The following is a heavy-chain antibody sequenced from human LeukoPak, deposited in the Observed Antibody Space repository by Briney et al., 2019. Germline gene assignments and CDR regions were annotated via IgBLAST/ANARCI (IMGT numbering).Heavy chain of an antibody. D-gene: IGHD4-17*01. J-gene: IGHJ6*02. CDR2: ITHSGGI. CDR3: VREGRGYGDFYFYGMDV. V-gene: IGHV4-30-2*01. Sequence: KASETLSLTCGVSGGSINSGRYSWNWIRQPPGKGLEWIGYITHSGGIDYNPSLESRVTISVDRSKNEFSLKVNSVTAADTAVYYCVREGRGYGDFYFYGMDVWGQGTTVTVSS. CDR1: GGSINSGRYS.